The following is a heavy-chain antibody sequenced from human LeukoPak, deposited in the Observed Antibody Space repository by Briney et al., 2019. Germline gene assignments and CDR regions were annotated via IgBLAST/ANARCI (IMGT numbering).Heavy chain of an antibody. Sequence: ASVKVSCKVSGYTLTELSMHWVRQAPGKGLEWMGGFDPEVGKTIYAQKFQGRVTMTEDTSTDTAYMELSSLRSEDTAVYYCARDGRVAGTPTEFDPWGQGTLVTVSS. V-gene: IGHV1-24*01. J-gene: IGHJ5*02. D-gene: IGHD6-19*01. CDR3: ARDGRVAGTPTEFDP. CDR2: FDPEVGKT. CDR1: GYTLTELS.